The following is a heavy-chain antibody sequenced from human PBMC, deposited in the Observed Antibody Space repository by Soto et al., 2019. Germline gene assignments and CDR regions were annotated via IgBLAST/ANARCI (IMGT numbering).Heavy chain of an antibody. Sequence: SETLSLTCAVSSGSISSSNWWSWVRQPPGKGLEWIGEIYHSGSTNYNPSLKSRVTISVDKSKNQLSLKLSSVTAADTAVYYCARSQQLGPYYYYYVDVWGKGTTVTVSS. CDR1: SGSISSSNW. V-gene: IGHV4-4*02. D-gene: IGHD6-13*01. CDR2: IYHSGST. J-gene: IGHJ6*03. CDR3: ARSQQLGPYYYYYVDV.